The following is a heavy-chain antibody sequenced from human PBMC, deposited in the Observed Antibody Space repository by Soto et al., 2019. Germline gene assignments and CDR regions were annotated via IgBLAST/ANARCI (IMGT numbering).Heavy chain of an antibody. Sequence: PSETLSLTCTVSGGSLSSGGYYWSWIRQHPGKGLEWIGYIYYSGSTYYNPSLKSRVTISVDTSKNQFSLKLSSVTAADTAVYYCARDRVDYYDSSGYYPHHNFDYWGQGTLVTVSS. CDR2: IYYSGST. D-gene: IGHD3-22*01. V-gene: IGHV4-31*03. CDR1: GGSLSSGGYY. J-gene: IGHJ4*02. CDR3: ARDRVDYYDSSGYYPHHNFDY.